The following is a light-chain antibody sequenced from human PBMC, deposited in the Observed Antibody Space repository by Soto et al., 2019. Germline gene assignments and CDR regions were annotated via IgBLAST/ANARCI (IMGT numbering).Light chain of an antibody. CDR1: KNDIGVYDF. CDR3: RSYAGSNNYV. V-gene: IGLV2-8*01. CDR2: EVV. Sequence: QSALTQPPSASGSPGQSVTISCSGTKNDIGVYDFVSWYQHHPGKAPRLIISEVVQRPSGVPDRFSGSKSGNTASLTVSGLQAADEADNFCRSYAGSNNYVFGSGTKVTVL. J-gene: IGLJ1*01.